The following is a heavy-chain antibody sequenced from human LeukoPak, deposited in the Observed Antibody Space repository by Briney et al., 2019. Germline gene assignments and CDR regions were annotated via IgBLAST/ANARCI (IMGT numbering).Heavy chain of an antibody. J-gene: IGHJ5*02. CDR2: MNPNSGNT. D-gene: IGHD6-13*01. Sequence: ASVKVSCKASGYTFTSYDINWVRQATGQGLEWMGWMNPNSGNTGYAQKFQGRVTMARNTSISTAYMELSSLRSEDTAVYYCARSSAAAGITFDPWGQGTLVTVSS. CDR1: GYTFTSYD. CDR3: ARSSAAAGITFDP. V-gene: IGHV1-8*01.